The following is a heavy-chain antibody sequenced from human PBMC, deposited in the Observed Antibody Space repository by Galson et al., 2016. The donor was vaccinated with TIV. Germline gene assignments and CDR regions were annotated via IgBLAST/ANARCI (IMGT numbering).Heavy chain of an antibody. D-gene: IGHD7-27*01. CDR1: GYTFTSYY. Sequence: SCKGSGYTFTSYYIHWVRQAPGQGLEWMGRINPSGGDATYAQKFQGRVILTRDTSTSTIYMDLSSLTSDDTAVYFGGRERINWGNFDYWRQGTLVTVSS. CDR2: INPSGGDA. J-gene: IGHJ4*02. V-gene: IGHV1-46*03. CDR3: GRERINWGNFDY.